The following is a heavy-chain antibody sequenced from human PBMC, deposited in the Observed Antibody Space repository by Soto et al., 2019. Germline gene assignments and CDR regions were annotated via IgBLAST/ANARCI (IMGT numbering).Heavy chain of an antibody. Sequence: QVQLVESGGGVVQPGRSLRLSCAASGFTFSSYAMHWVRQAPGKGLEWVAVISYDGSNKYYADSVKGRFTISRDNSKNTLYLQMNSLRAEDTAVYYCAREEGYCSGGGCYPDAFDIWGQGTMVTVSS. CDR3: AREEGYCSGGGCYPDAFDI. CDR2: ISYDGSNK. D-gene: IGHD2-15*01. J-gene: IGHJ3*02. V-gene: IGHV3-30-3*01. CDR1: GFTFSSYA.